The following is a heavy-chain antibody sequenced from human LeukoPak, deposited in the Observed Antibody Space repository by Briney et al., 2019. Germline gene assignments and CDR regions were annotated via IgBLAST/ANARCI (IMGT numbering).Heavy chain of an antibody. CDR1: GYTITSYG. D-gene: IGHD6-13*01. Sequence: ASVKVSCKASGYTITSYGISWVRQAPGQGLEWMGWISAYNGNTNYAQKLQGRVTMTTDTSTSTAYMELRSLRSDDTAVYYCARDRLGIAAAGTGFDYWGQGTLVTVSS. J-gene: IGHJ4*02. CDR3: ARDRLGIAAAGTGFDY. CDR2: ISAYNGNT. V-gene: IGHV1-18*04.